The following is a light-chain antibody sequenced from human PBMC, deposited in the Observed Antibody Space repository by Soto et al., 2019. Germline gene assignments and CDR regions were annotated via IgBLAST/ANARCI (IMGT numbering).Light chain of an antibody. CDR3: CSYAGSSTHV. J-gene: IGLJ1*01. V-gene: IGLV2-23*01. Sequence: QSALTQPASVSGSPGQSITISCTGTSSDVGSYNLVSWYQQHPGKAPKLMIYEGSKRPSGVSNRFSGSKSGNTASLTISGLQAEDEAHYYCCSYAGSSTHVFGTGTKLTVL. CDR2: EGS. CDR1: SSDVGSYNL.